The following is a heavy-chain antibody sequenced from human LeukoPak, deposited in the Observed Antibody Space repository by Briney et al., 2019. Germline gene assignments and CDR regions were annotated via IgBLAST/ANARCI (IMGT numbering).Heavy chain of an antibody. CDR1: GFTFSSYG. J-gene: IGHJ4*02. V-gene: IGHV3-33*01. Sequence: GGSLRLSCAASGFTFSSYGMHWVRQAPGKGLEGVAVIRYDGSNKHYADSVKGRFTISRDNSKNTLYLQMNSLRAEDTAVYYCARGYIAAAGYFDYWGQGTLVTVSS. D-gene: IGHD6-13*01. CDR3: ARGYIAAAGYFDY. CDR2: IRYDGSNK.